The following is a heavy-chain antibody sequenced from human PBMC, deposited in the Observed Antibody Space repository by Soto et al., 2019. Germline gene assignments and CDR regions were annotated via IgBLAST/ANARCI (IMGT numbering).Heavy chain of an antibody. D-gene: IGHD1-26*01. CDR2: IIPIFGTA. CDR3: ARNVVGASDYYYRIAV. CDR1: GGTFSSYA. Sequence: SVKVSCKASGGTFSSYAISWVRQAPGQGLEWMGGIIPIFGTANYAQKFQGRVTITADESTSTAYMELSSLRSEDTAVYYCARNVVGASDYYYRIAVSAQGTTVTVSS. V-gene: IGHV1-69*13. J-gene: IGHJ6*02.